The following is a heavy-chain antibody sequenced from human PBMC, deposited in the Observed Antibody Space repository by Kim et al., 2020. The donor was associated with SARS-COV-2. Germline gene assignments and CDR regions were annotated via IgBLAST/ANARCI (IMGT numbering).Heavy chain of an antibody. J-gene: IGHJ3*02. CDR1: GFTFSSYA. CDR2: ISGDGGST. CDR3: AKDGGSDAGALDI. V-gene: IGHV3-23*01. Sequence: GGSLRLSCAASGFTFSSYAMSWVRQAPGKGLEWVSAISGDGGSTFYADSVKGRFTISRDNSKNTLYLQMNSLRAGDTAVYYCAKDGGSDAGALDIWGQGTMVTVSS. D-gene: IGHD3-16*01.